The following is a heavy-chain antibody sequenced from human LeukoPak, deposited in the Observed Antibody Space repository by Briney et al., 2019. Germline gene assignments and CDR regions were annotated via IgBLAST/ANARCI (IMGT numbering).Heavy chain of an antibody. CDR1: GFTFSSYA. CDR2: IYENGGTT. V-gene: IGHV3-23*01. J-gene: IGHJ4*02. Sequence: GGSLRLSCAASGFTFSSYAMSWVRQAPEKGLEFVSGIYENGGTTYYADSVKGRFSISRDNSKNTLYLQMDSLRGEDTAIYYCAKDFRIGYSAHFDYWGQGAQVTVSS. D-gene: IGHD2-21*01. CDR3: AKDFRIGYSAHFDY.